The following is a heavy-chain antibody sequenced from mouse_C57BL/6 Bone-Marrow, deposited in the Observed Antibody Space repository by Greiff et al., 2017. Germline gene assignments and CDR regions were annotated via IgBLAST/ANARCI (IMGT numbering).Heavy chain of an antibody. J-gene: IGHJ3*01. CDR1: GYTFTSYW. Sequence: QVQLKQPGAELVRPGSSVKLSCKASGYTFTSYWMHWVKPSPIQGLEWIGNIDTSDSETHYNQKFKDKDTLTVDKSSSTAYMQLRSLTSEDSAVYYCARSTTVVEDWFAYWGQGTLVTVSA. CDR2: IDTSDSET. D-gene: IGHD1-1*01. V-gene: IGHV1-52*01. CDR3: ARSTTVVEDWFAY.